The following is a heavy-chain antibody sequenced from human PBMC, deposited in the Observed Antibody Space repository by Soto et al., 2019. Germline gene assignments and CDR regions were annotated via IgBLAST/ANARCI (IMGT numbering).Heavy chain of an antibody. V-gene: IGHV1-69*01. J-gene: IGHJ4*02. CDR2: IIPIFGAA. D-gene: IGHD3-16*01. Sequence: SVKVSCKATGGIFSSYAISWVRQAGGQGVDGMGGIIPIFGAANYAQRFQGRVTINAEEYMNTDDIDLSSMKSEDTAIYYCARGGYGYVWLNEFWGQGTLVTVSS. CDR1: GGIFSSYA. CDR3: ARGGYGYVWLNEF.